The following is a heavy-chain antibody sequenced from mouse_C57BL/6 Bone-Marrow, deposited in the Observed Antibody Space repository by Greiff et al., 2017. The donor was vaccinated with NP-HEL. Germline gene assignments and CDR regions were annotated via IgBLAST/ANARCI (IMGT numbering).Heavy chain of an antibody. D-gene: IGHD1-1*01. CDR2: IHPSDSDT. J-gene: IGHJ2*01. CDR1: GYTFTSYW. Sequence: VKLQQPGAELVKPGASVKVSCKASGYTFTSYWMHWVKQRPGQGLEWIGRIHPSDSDTNYNQKFKGKATLTVDKSSSTAYMHLSSLTSEDSAVYYCAISVYYYGSSYQYYFDYWGQGTTLTVSS. V-gene: IGHV1-74*01. CDR3: AISVYYYGSSYQYYFDY.